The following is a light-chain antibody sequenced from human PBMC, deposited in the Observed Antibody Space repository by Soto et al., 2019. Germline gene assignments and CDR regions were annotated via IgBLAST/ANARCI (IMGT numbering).Light chain of an antibody. CDR1: SSDVGSYNP. CDR2: EVS. CDR3: CSYAGSSTFYV. Sequence: QSALTQPASVSGSPGQSITISCTGTSSDVGSYNPVSWYQQHPGKAPKLMIYEVSKRPSGVSNRFSGSKSGNTASLTISGLQSDDEADYYCCSYAGSSTFYVFGTGTKVTVL. J-gene: IGLJ1*01. V-gene: IGLV2-23*02.